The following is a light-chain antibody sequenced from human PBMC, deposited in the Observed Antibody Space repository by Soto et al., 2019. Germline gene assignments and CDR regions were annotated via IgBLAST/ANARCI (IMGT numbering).Light chain of an antibody. Sequence: DIVLTQSPGTLSLSPGERATLSCRGSQSISRPYLAWYQQKPGQAPRLLIDGASRRATGIPDRFSASGSGTDFTLTISRLEPEDFAVYYCQQYDSWTFGQGTKVEIK. V-gene: IGKV3-20*01. CDR2: GAS. CDR1: QSISRPY. J-gene: IGKJ1*01. CDR3: QQYDSWT.